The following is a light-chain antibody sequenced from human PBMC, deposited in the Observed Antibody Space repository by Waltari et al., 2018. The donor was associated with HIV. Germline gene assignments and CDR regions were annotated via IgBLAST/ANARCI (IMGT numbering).Light chain of an antibody. Sequence: QSVLTQPPSASGTPRPGVTISCSCSRSNLGNYVGYLFQQLPGTAPKLLIYRNNQRPSGVSDRFTGSKSGTSVSLAISGLRSEDEADYYCDAWDDSLSGRVFGGGTKLTVL. CDR2: RNN. V-gene: IGLV1-47*01. J-gene: IGLJ3*02. CDR3: DAWDDSLSGRV. CDR1: RSNLGNYV.